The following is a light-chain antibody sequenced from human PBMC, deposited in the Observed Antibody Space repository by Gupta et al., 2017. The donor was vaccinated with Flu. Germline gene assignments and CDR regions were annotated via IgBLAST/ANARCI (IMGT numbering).Light chain of an antibody. CDR3: GSDAGSVV. Sequence: QSALPQPRSVSGSPGQSVTISCTGTSSDVGGYNYVSCYQQHPGKAPKLMIDDVSKRPSGVPDRFSGSKSGNTASLTIAGIQAEDEADYYCGSDAGSVVFGGGTKLTVL. V-gene: IGLV2-11*01. CDR2: DVS. J-gene: IGLJ2*01. CDR1: SSDVGGYNY.